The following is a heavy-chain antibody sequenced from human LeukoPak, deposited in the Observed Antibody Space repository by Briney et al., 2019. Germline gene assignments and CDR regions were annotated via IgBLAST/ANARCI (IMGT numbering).Heavy chain of an antibody. CDR3: AREGPYCGGDCPFDY. V-gene: IGHV4-39*07. CDR1: GGSISSSSYY. D-gene: IGHD2-21*02. CDR2: IYYSGST. Sequence: SETLSLTCTVSGGSISSSSYYRGWIRQPPGKGLEWIGSIYYSGSTYYNPSLKSRVTISVDTSKNQFSLKLSSVTAADTAVYYCAREGPYCGGDCPFDYWGQGTLVTVSS. J-gene: IGHJ4*02.